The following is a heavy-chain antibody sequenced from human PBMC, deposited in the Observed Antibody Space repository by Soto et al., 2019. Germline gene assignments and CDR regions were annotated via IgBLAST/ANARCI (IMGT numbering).Heavy chain of an antibody. V-gene: IGHV5-51*01. Sequence: ESLKISCKASGDSFTTYWIGWVRQMAGKGLEGRGIIYPGDSDTRYSPSFQGQVTISADNSISTAYLQWSRLKASGTAMYYCPRHKKISDRQNYSRYCGPGSQVTVSS. CDR2: IYPGDSDT. D-gene: IGHD6-6*01. J-gene: IGHJ4*02. CDR3: PRHKKISDRQNYSRY. CDR1: GDSFTTYW.